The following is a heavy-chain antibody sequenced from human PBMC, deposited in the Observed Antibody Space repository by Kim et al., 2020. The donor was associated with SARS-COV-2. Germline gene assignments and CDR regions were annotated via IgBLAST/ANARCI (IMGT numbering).Heavy chain of an antibody. D-gene: IGHD3-10*01. V-gene: IGHV4-59*01. J-gene: IGHJ4*02. CDR3: ASVKVREANFAVIAEYYFDY. CDR1: GGSIRSYS. Sequence: SETLSLTCTVSGGSIRSYSWSWIRQAPGKGLEWIGDIYYSGSTNYNPSLKSRVTISVDTYKNQFSLKLSYVTAADTAVYYCASVKVREANFAVIAEYYFDYWGQGTLVTVSS. CDR2: IYYSGST.